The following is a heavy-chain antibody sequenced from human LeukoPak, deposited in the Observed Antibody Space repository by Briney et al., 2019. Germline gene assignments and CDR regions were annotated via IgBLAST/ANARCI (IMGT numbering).Heavy chain of an antibody. CDR2: IYSAGST. Sequence: PGGSLRLSCAVSGFTVSSDYMSWVRQAPGKGLEWVSIIYSAGSTYYADSVKGRFTISRDNSKNTLYLQMNSLRAEDTAVYYCARTHSSSWSSLDYWGQGTLVTVSS. J-gene: IGHJ4*02. V-gene: IGHV3-53*01. D-gene: IGHD6-13*01. CDR3: ARTHSSSWSSLDY. CDR1: GFTVSSDY.